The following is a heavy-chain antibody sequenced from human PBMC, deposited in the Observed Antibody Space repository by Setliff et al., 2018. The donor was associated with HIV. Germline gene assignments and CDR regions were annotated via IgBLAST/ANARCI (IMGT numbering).Heavy chain of an antibody. D-gene: IGHD2-15*01. CDR1: GGTFSSYS. J-gene: IGHJ6*02. Sequence: SVKVSCNASGGTFSSYSITWVRQAPGQGLEWMGGIIPIFNTANYAQKFQGRVTITADESTSTAYMELSSLGSEDTAVYYCARGSGGYCSGGSCYFGFGLALWGQGTTVTVSS. CDR3: ARGSGGYCSGGSCYFGFGLAL. CDR2: IIPIFNTA. V-gene: IGHV1-69*13.